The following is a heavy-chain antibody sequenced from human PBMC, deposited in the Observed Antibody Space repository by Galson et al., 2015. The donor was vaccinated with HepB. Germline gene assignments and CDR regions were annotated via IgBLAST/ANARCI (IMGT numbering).Heavy chain of an antibody. CDR3: AREDYASGTIYYNGMDV. J-gene: IGHJ6*02. CDR1: GFIFSSYG. CDR2: IWHDGSNT. D-gene: IGHD3-10*01. Sequence: SLRLSCAASGFIFSSYGMHWVRQAPGKGLEWVAVIWHDGSNTYYADSVKGRFTISRDNSKNTLYLQMNSLRGEDTAVYFCAREDYASGTIYYNGMDVWGQGTTVTVSS. V-gene: IGHV3-33*08.